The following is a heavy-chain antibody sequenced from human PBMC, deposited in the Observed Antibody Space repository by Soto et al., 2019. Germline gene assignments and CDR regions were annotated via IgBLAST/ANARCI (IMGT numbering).Heavy chain of an antibody. CDR2: INHSGST. J-gene: IGHJ5*02. Sequence: SETLSLTCAVYGGSFSGYYWSWIRQPPGKGLEWIGEINHSGSTNYNPSLKSRVTISVDTSKNQFSLKLSSVTAADTAVYYCARLQPRYCSFISCYGGYNWFVPPGPTPLVSVS. CDR1: GGSFSGYY. D-gene: IGHD2-2*01. CDR3: ARLQPRYCSFISCYGGYNWFVP. V-gene: IGHV4-34*01.